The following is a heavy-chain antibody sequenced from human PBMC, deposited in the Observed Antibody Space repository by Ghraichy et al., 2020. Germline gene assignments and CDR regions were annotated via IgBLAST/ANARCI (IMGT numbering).Heavy chain of an antibody. D-gene: IGHD1-26*01. Sequence: SETLSLTCTVSGGSISSYYWSWIRQPPGKGLEWIGYIYYSGSTNYNPSLKSRVTISVDTSKNQFSLKLSSVTAADTAVYYCAREGGSYGRDYWGQGTLVTVSS. V-gene: IGHV4-59*01. CDR3: AREGGSYGRDY. CDR2: IYYSGST. CDR1: GGSISSYY. J-gene: IGHJ4*02.